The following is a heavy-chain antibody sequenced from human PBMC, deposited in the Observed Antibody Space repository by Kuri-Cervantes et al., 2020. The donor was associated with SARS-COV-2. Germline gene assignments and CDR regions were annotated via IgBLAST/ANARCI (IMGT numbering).Heavy chain of an antibody. CDR1: GFTFSSYE. D-gene: IGHD2-2*01. Sequence: GGSLRLSCAASGFTFSSYEMNWVRQAPGKGLEWVSYISSSGSTIYYADSVKGRFTISRDNAKNSLYLQMNSLRAEDTAVYYCARDLKGDIVVVPAARSVVGAFDIWGQGTMVTVSS. CDR3: ARDLKGDIVVVPAARSVVGAFDI. V-gene: IGHV3-48*03. J-gene: IGHJ3*02. CDR2: ISSSGSTI.